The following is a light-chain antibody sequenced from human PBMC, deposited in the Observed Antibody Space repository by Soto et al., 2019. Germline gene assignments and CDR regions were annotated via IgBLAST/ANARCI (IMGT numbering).Light chain of an antibody. CDR2: GAS. Sequence: EIVLTQSAGTLSLSPGERATLSCRASQSVSSSYLAWYQQKPGQAPRLLIYGASSRATGIPDRFSGSGSGTDFALTISRLEPEDFAVDYCQQYGSSSGLTFGGGTKVEIK. CDR3: QQYGSSSGLT. V-gene: IGKV3-20*01. CDR1: QSVSSSY. J-gene: IGKJ4*01.